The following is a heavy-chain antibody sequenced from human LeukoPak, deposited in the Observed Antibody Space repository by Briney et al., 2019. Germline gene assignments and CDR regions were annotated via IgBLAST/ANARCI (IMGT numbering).Heavy chain of an antibody. Sequence: SETLSLTCAISGASISSTNWWNWVRQPPGKGLEWIGEMHHSGRTNYNPSLKSRITISVDKSKNQAFLRLNSVAAADTALYYCARAQEGCSRASCYLEPWGQGTLVTVSS. J-gene: IGHJ5*02. CDR1: GASISSTNW. V-gene: IGHV4-4*02. CDR3: ARAQEGCSRASCYLEP. D-gene: IGHD2-2*01. CDR2: MHHSGRT.